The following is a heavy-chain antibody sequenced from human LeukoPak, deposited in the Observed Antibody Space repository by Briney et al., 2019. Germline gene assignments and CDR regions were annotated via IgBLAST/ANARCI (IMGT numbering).Heavy chain of an antibody. V-gene: IGHV3-7*01. D-gene: IGHD5-18*01. CDR2: IKQDGSEK. CDR1: GFTFSSYW. CDR3: ARWHFRRGYSYGFDY. J-gene: IGHJ4*02. Sequence: GWSLRLSCAASGFTFSSYWMSWVRQAPGKGLEWVANIKQDGSEKYYVDSVKGRFTISRDNAKNSLYLQMNSLRAEDTAVYYCARWHFRRGYSYGFDYWGQGTLVTVSS.